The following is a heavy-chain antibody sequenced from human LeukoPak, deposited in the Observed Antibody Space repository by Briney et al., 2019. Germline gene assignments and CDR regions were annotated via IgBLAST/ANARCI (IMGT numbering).Heavy chain of an antibody. CDR1: GYTFSNYY. J-gene: IGHJ4*02. V-gene: IGHV1-46*01. Sequence: SVKVSCKASGYTFSNYYMYWVRQAPGQGLEWMGIINPSVGSTSYAQKFQGRVTLTRDTSTSTVYMELSSLRSEDTAVYYCARAYYYDTSGYYPGGDYWGQGTLVTVSS. CDR2: INPSVGST. CDR3: ARAYYYDTSGYYPGGDY. D-gene: IGHD3-22*01.